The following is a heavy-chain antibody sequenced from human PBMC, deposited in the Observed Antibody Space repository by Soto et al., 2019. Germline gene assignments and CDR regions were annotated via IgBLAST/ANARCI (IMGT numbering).Heavy chain of an antibody. CDR2: IYYSGST. CDR1: GGSISSYY. V-gene: IGHV4-59*01. CDR3: AREAIVVVPAGHSYYYYGMDV. J-gene: IGHJ6*02. Sequence: PSETLSLTCTVSGGSISSYYWSWIRQPPGKGLEWIGYIYYSGSTNYNPSLKSRATISVDTSKNQLSLKLSSVTAADTAVYYCAREAIVVVPAGHSYYYYGMDVWGQGTTVTVSS. D-gene: IGHD2-2*01.